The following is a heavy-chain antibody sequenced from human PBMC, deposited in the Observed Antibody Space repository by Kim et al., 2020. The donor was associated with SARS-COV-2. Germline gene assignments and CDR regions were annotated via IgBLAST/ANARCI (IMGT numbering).Heavy chain of an antibody. D-gene: IGHD3-10*01. CDR3: ASDAPRAHNAFDI. Sequence: GGSLRLSCAASGFTFSNYSMHWVRQAPGKGLEWVAVIWYDGSDKYYADSVKGRFTISRDNSKTTLYLQMNSLRAEDTAVYYCASDAPRAHNAFDIWGQGTMVTVSS. CDR1: GFTFSNYS. CDR2: IWYDGSDK. V-gene: IGHV3-33*01. J-gene: IGHJ3*02.